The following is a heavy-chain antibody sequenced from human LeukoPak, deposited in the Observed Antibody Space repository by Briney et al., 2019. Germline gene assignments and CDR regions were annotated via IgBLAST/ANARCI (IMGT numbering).Heavy chain of an antibody. D-gene: IGHD6-19*01. V-gene: IGHV3-11*01. Sequence: PGESLRLSCAASGFTFSDYYMSWIRQAPGKGLEWVSYISSSGSPLYYADSVKGRFTISRDNAKSSLYLQMNSLRAEDTAVYYCARERQWLVDYWGQGTLVTVSS. CDR2: ISSSGSPL. J-gene: IGHJ4*02. CDR3: ARERQWLVDY. CDR1: GFTFSDYY.